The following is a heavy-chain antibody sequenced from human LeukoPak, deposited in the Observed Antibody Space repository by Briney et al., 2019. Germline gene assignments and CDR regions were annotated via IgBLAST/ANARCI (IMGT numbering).Heavy chain of an antibody. CDR1: GGSFSGYY. J-gene: IGHJ4*02. CDR2: INHSGST. D-gene: IGHD3-9*01. CDR3: ARDRYFDWLEFDY. Sequence: PSETLSLTCAVYGGSFSGYYWSWIRQPPGKGLVWIGEINHSGSTNYNPSLKCRVTISVDTSKNQFSLKLGSVTAADTAVYYCARDRYFDWLEFDYWGQGTLVTVSS. V-gene: IGHV4-34*01.